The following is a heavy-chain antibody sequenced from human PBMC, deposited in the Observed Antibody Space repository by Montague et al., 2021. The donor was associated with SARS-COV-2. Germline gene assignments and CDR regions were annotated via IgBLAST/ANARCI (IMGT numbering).Heavy chain of an antibody. CDR3: ARVTDYYYDTSGYWDAFDI. CDR2: IYPGDSDT. CDR1: GYSFTSYW. V-gene: IGHV5-51*07. D-gene: IGHD3-22*01. Sequence: QSGAEVKEPGESLKISCKGSGYSFTSYWIGWVHQMPGKGLEWMGIIYPGDSDTRYSPSFQGQVTISADKSISTAYLQWSSLKASDTAIYYCARVTDYYYDTSGYWDAFDIWGQGTRVTGSS. J-gene: IGHJ3*02.